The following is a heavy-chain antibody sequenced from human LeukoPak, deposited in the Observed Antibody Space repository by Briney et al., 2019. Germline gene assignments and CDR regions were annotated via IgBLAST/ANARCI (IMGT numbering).Heavy chain of an antibody. CDR3: ARTQRSSLAADLDY. V-gene: IGHV1-18*01. CDR1: GYTFTSYG. D-gene: IGHD2-15*01. CDR2: ISAYNGNT. Sequence: GASVKVSCKASGYTFTSYGISWVRQAPGQGLEWMGWISAYNGNTNYAQKLQGRVTMTTDTSTSTAYMELRSLRSDDTAVYYCARTQRSSLAADLDYWGQGTLVTVSS. J-gene: IGHJ4*02.